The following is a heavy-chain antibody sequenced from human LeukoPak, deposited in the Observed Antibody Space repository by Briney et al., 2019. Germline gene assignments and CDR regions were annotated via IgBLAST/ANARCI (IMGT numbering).Heavy chain of an antibody. CDR1: GFTFTDYY. Sequence: GGSLRLSCAASGFTFTDYYMSWIRQAPGKGLEWISYISDSGGTIHYADSVKGRFTISRDNAKNSLYLQTNRLRAEDTAVYYCARRAGPLFDPWGQGTLVTVSS. CDR2: ISDSGGTI. CDR3: ARRAGPLFDP. V-gene: IGHV3-11*01. J-gene: IGHJ5*02.